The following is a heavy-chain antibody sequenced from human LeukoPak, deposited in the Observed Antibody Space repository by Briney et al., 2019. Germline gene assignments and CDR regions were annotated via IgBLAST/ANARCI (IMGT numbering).Heavy chain of an antibody. CDR1: GGSFSGYY. CDR3: AGPGAGDLDY. V-gene: IGHV4-34*01. Sequence: SETLSLTCAVYGGSFSGYYWSWIRQPPGKGLEWIGEINRSGSTNYNPSLKSRVTISVDTSKNQFSLKLSSVTAADTAVYYCAGPGAGDLDYWGQGTLVTVSS. CDR2: INRSGST. J-gene: IGHJ4*02. D-gene: IGHD3-10*01.